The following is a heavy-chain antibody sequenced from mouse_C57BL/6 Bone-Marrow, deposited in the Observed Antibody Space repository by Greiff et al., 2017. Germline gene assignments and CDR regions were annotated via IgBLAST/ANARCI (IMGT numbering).Heavy chain of an antibody. J-gene: IGHJ3*01. CDR3: ARRGMITKAWFAY. CDR2: IYPRSGNT. CDR1: GYTFTSYG. Sequence: VQLQQSGAELARPGASVKLSCKASGYTFTSYGISWVKQRTGQGLEWIGEIYPRSGNTYYNEKFKGKATLTADKSSSTAYMELRSLTSEDSAVYFCARRGMITKAWFAYWGQGTLVTVSA. V-gene: IGHV1-81*01. D-gene: IGHD2-4*01.